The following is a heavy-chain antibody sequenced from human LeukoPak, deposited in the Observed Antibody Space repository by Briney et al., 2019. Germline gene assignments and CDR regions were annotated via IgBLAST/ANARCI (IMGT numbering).Heavy chain of an antibody. CDR3: ARDFFPDEVGATIDY. CDR2: ISSSGSTI. J-gene: IGHJ4*02. CDR1: GFTFSSYE. Sequence: PGGSLRLSCAASGFTFSSYEMNWVRQAPGKGLEWVSYISSSGSTIYYADSVKGRFTISRDNAKNSLYLQMNSLRAEDTAVYHCARDFFPDEVGATIDYWGQGTLVTVSS. V-gene: IGHV3-48*03. D-gene: IGHD1-26*01.